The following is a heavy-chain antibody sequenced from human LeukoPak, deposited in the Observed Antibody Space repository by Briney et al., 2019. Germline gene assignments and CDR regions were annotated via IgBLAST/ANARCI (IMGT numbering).Heavy chain of an antibody. D-gene: IGHD4-17*01. CDR3: ARVPRLDYGDVWLGP. CDR2: IYSGGST. Sequence: AGSLRLSCAASGFTVSSNYMSWVRQAPGKGLEWVSVIYSGGSTYYAASVKGRFTISRDNSKNPLYLQMSCLRAEDTAVYYCARVPRLDYGDVWLGPWGQGTLVTVSS. J-gene: IGHJ5*02. CDR1: GFTVSSNY. V-gene: IGHV3-53*01.